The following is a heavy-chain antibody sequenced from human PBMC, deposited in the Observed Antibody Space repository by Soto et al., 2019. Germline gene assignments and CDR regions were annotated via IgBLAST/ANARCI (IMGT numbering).Heavy chain of an antibody. CDR3: VRDTNTVQYYDSSGYLNWFDP. D-gene: IGHD3-22*01. Sequence: ASLKVSCKASGYTFTSYYMHWVRQAPGQGLEWMGIINPSGGSTSYALKFQGRVTMTRDTSTSTVYMELSSLRSEDTAVYYCVRDTNTVQYYDSSGYLNWFDPWGQGTLVTVSS. CDR1: GYTFTSYY. V-gene: IGHV1-46*03. CDR2: INPSGGST. J-gene: IGHJ5*02.